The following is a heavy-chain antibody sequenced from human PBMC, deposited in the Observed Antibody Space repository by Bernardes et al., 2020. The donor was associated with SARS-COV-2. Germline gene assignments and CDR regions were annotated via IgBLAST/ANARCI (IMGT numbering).Heavy chain of an antibody. CDR1: GYTFTSYA. CDR2: INTNTGNP. Sequence: ASVKVSCKASGYTFTSYAMNWVRQAPGPGLEWMGWINTNTGNPTYAQGFTGRFVFSFDTSVSTAYLQIRSLKAEDTAVYFCARWGITAAAGYYYYGMDVWGQGTTVTVSS. D-gene: IGHD6-13*01. CDR3: ARWGITAAAGYYYYGMDV. V-gene: IGHV7-4-1*01. J-gene: IGHJ6*02.